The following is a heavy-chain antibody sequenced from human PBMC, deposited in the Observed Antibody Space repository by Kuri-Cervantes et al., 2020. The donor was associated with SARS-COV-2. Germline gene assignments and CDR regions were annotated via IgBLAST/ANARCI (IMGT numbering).Heavy chain of an antibody. J-gene: IGHJ5*02. CDR1: GGSISSSSYY. CDR3: ARHSAFGELLYWFDP. V-gene: IGHV4-39*01. Sequence: GSLRLSCTVSGGSISSSSYYWGWIRQPPGKGLEWIGSIYYSGSTYYNPSLKSRVTISVDTSQNQFSLKLSSVTAADTAVYYCARHSAFGELLYWFDPWGQGTLVTVSS. CDR2: IYYSGST. D-gene: IGHD3-10*01.